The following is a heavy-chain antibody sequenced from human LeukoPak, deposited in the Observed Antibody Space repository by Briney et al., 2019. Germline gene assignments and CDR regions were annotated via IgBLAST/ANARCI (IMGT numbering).Heavy chain of an antibody. V-gene: IGHV4-39*07. Sequence: PSETLSLTCTVSGGSISSSNYYWGWIRQPPGKGLEWIGEINHSGSTNYNPSLKSRVTISVDTSKNQFSLKLSSVTAADTAVYYCARTVAEAVRGVTMYYFDYWGQGTLVTASS. CDR1: GGSISSSNYY. CDR2: INHSGST. J-gene: IGHJ4*02. CDR3: ARTVAEAVRGVTMYYFDY. D-gene: IGHD3-10*01.